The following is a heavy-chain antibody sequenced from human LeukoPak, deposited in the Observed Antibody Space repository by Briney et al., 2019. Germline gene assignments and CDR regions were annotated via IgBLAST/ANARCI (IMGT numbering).Heavy chain of an antibody. Sequence: GGSLRLSCAASGFTFTTFGMSWVRQAPGKGLEWVSAIGSTGDTTYYADSVKGRFTISRDNAKNSLYLQMNSLRAEDTAVYYCAELGITMIGGVWGKGTTVTISS. CDR3: AELGITMIGGV. V-gene: IGHV3-23*01. CDR1: GFTFTTFG. CDR2: IGSTGDTT. J-gene: IGHJ6*04. D-gene: IGHD3-10*02.